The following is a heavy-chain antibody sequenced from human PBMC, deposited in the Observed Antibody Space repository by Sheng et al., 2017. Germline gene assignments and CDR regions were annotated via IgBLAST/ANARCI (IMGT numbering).Heavy chain of an antibody. CDR2: IIPIFGTA. CDR1: GGTFSSYA. Sequence: SGAEVKKPGSSVKVSCKASGGTFSSYAISWVRQAPGQGLEWMGGIIPIFGTANYAQKFQGRVTITADESTSTAYMELSSLRSEDTAVYYCARDPQNCSGGSCYDDYWGQGTLVTVSS. J-gene: IGHJ4*02. D-gene: IGHD2-15*01. V-gene: IGHV1-69*01. CDR3: ARDPQNCSGGSCYDDY.